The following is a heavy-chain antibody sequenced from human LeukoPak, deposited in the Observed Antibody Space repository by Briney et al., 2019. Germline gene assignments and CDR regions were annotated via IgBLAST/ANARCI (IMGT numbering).Heavy chain of an antibody. Sequence: ASVKVSCKASGYTFTSYGISWVRQAPGQGLEWMGWISAYNGNTNYAQKLQGRVTMTTDTSTSTAYMELSSLRSEDTAVYYCARAMVQHYYGSGTPGDYWGQGTLVTVSS. J-gene: IGHJ4*02. CDR2: ISAYNGNT. CDR3: ARAMVQHYYGSGTPGDY. CDR1: GYTFTSYG. D-gene: IGHD3-10*01. V-gene: IGHV1-18*01.